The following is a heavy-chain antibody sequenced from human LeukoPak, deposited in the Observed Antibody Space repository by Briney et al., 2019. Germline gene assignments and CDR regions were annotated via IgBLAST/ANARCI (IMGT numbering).Heavy chain of an antibody. CDR2: IYYSGST. V-gene: IGHV4-59*08. CDR3: ARVVVSYYDSSGPTYYFDY. D-gene: IGHD3-22*01. CDR1: GGSFSGYY. J-gene: IGHJ4*02. Sequence: PSETLSITCAVYGGSFSGYYWSWIRQPPGKGLEWIGYIYYSGSTNYNPSLKSRVTISVDTSKNQFSLKLSSVTAADTAVYYCARVVVSYYDSSGPTYYFDYWGQGTLVTVSS.